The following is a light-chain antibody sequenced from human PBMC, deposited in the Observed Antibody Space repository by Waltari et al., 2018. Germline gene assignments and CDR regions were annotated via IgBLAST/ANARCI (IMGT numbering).Light chain of an antibody. CDR1: SDDIGNYNY. J-gene: IGLJ3*02. Sequence: QSALTQVAAVSGAPGQSITISCTGTSDDIGNYNYVYWFQQNPGKAPKVIIYEVSNPPSRVFERFSGSKSGDTASLTISGLQAEDEAHYYCISYTSANTWVFGGGTKLTVL. V-gene: IGLV2-14*01. CDR3: ISYTSANTWV. CDR2: EVS.